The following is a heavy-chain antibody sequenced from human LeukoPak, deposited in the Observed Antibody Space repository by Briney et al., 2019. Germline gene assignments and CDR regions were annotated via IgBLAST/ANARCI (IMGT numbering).Heavy chain of an antibody. Sequence: GGSLRLSCTASRFTFSNYALSWVRQAPGKGLEWVSAISGSAEHTYYADSVKGRFTISRDNSKNTLYLQMISLRAEDTAVYYCAKRGFSSGWPQVPSEHWGQGTLVTVSS. CDR1: RFTFSNYA. CDR2: ISGSAEHT. V-gene: IGHV3-23*01. D-gene: IGHD6-19*01. J-gene: IGHJ4*02. CDR3: AKRGFSSGWPQVPSEH.